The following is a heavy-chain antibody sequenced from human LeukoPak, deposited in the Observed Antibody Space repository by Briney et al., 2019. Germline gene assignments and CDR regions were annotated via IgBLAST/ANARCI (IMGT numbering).Heavy chain of an antibody. CDR2: IIPILGIA. J-gene: IGHJ3*02. D-gene: IGHD2-15*01. V-gene: IGHV1-69*04. CDR1: GGTFSSYA. CDR3: ARGQWLYRVGPFDI. Sequence: ASVKVSCKASGGTFSSYAISWVRQAPGQGLEWMGRIIPILGIANYAQKFQGRVTITADKSTSTAYMELSSLRSEDTAVYYCARGQWLYRVGPFDIWGQGTLATVSS.